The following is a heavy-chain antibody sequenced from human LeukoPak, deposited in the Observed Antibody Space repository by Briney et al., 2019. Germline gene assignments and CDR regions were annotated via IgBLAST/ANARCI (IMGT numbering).Heavy chain of an antibody. J-gene: IGHJ4*02. D-gene: IGHD3-22*01. V-gene: IGHV3-48*04. CDR3: VLGGYDSPYLGFDY. Sequence: GGSLRLSCAASGFTFSTYNMNWVRQAPGKGLEWLAYITSNLNTIYYADSVKGRFTISRDNAKNSLYLQMNSLRAEDTAVYYCVLGGYDSPYLGFDYWAREPWSPSPQ. CDR2: ITSNLNTI. CDR1: GFTFSTYN.